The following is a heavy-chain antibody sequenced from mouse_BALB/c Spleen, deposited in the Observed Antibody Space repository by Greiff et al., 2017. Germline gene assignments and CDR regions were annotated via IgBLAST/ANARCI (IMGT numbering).Heavy chain of an antibody. J-gene: IGHJ4*01. CDR2: INPSTGYT. V-gene: IGHV1-7*01. Sequence: VQLQQSGAELAKPGASVKMSCKASGYTFTSYWMHWVKQRPGQGLEWIGYINPSTGYTEYNQKFKDKATLTADKSSSTAYMQLSSLTSEDSAVYYCARLASYDVDYWGQGTSVTVSS. D-gene: IGHD6-1*01. CDR1: GYTFTSYW. CDR3: ARLASYDVDY.